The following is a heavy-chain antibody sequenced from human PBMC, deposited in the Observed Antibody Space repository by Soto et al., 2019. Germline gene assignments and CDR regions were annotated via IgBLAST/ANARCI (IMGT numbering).Heavy chain of an antibody. J-gene: IGHJ5*02. CDR3: AREAEMTYYDFFSGEQVRKSWLDP. CDR2: ISSSSSYI. D-gene: IGHD3-3*01. V-gene: IGHV3-21*01. Sequence: PGGSLRLSCAASGFTFSSYSMNWVRQAPGKGLEWVSSISSSSSYIYYADSVKGRFTISRDNAKNSLYLQMNSLRAEDTAVYYCAREAEMTYYDFFSGEQVRKSWLDPWGQGTLVTVSS. CDR1: GFTFSSYS.